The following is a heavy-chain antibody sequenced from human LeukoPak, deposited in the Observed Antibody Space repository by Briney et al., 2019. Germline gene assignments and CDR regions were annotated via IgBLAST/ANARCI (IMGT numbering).Heavy chain of an antibody. J-gene: IGHJ4*02. V-gene: IGHV4-59*10. CDR2: IYTSGST. CDR3: ARSYDSSGYYYLTPTYYFDY. CDR1: GGSFSSYY. D-gene: IGHD3-22*01. Sequence: SETLSLTCAVYGGSFSSYYWSWIRQPAGKGLEWIGRIYTSGSTNYNPSLKSRVTMSIDTSKNQFSLKLSSVTAADTAVYYCARSYDSSGYYYLTPTYYFDYWGQGTLVTVSS.